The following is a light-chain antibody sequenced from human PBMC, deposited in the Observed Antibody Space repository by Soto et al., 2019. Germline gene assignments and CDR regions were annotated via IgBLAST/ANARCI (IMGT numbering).Light chain of an antibody. Sequence: QSVLTQPPSASGTPGQRVTISCSGSSSNIGSNTVNWYQQLPGTAPKLLIYNNNQRPSGVPARFSGSKSGNTASLTVSGLQAEDEADYYCSSLAGSTNPNYVFGTGTKLTVL. CDR3: SSLAGSTNPNYV. V-gene: IGLV1-44*01. J-gene: IGLJ1*01. CDR2: NNN. CDR1: SSNIGSNT.